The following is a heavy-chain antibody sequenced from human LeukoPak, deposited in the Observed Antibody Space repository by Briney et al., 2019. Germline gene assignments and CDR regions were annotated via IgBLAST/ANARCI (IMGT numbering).Heavy chain of an antibody. J-gene: IGHJ4*02. V-gene: IGHV3-23*01. CDR1: GFTFSSYG. CDR3: VKEYSSGWQIFDY. D-gene: IGHD6-19*01. CDR2: ISGSGGST. Sequence: GGSLRLSCAASGFTFSSYGMSWVRQAPGKGLEWVSAISGSGGSTDYADSVTGRFTISRDNSKNTLYLQTNSLRAEDTAVYYCVKEYSSGWQIFDYWGQGTLVTVSS.